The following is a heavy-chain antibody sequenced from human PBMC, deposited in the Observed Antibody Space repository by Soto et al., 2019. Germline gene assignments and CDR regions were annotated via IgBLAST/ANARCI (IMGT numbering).Heavy chain of an antibody. J-gene: IGHJ4*02. CDR3: AILYNGQPSYY. D-gene: IGHD1-26*01. CDR2: VTGSGDST. Sequence: GGSLRLSCAGSGFTFSSYSMNWVRQAPGKGLEWVSAVTGSGDSTYYADSVKGRFTISRDNSKDTLYLQMDSLRAEDTAIYYCAILYNGQPSYYWGQGTLVTVSS. V-gene: IGHV3-23*01. CDR1: GFTFSSYS.